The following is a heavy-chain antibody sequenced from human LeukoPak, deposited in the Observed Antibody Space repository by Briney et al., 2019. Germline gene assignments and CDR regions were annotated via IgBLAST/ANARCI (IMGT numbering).Heavy chain of an antibody. Sequence: SSVKVPCKGSGGTFSSYAISWVRQAPGQGLEWVGRIIPILGIANYAQKFQGRVTITADKSTSTAYMELLSLRSEDAAECAGEYWGVMVVTMAGGGVDYWGQGTLVTVSS. D-gene: IGHD3-10*01. V-gene: IGHV1-69*04. CDR3: EYWGVMVVTMAGGGVDY. CDR1: GGTFSSYA. CDR2: IIPILGIA. J-gene: IGHJ4*02.